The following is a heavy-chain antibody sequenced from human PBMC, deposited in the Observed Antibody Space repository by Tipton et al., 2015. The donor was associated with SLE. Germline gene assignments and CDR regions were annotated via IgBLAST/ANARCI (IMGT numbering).Heavy chain of an antibody. D-gene: IGHD5-12*01. CDR2: IYYSGST. CDR3: AVGLRALDAFDI. CDR1: GGSISSYY. V-gene: IGHV4-59*04. Sequence: TLSLTCTVSGGSISSYYWSWIRQPPGKGLEWIGYIYYSGSTYYNPSLKSRVTISVDTSKNQFSLKLSSVTAADTAVYYCAVGLRALDAFDIWGQGTMVTVSS. J-gene: IGHJ3*02.